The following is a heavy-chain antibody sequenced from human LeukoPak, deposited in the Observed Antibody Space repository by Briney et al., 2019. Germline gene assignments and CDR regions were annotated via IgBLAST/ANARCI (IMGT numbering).Heavy chain of an antibody. CDR1: GFTFNNFY. V-gene: IGHV3-74*01. CDR3: VRVTEN. J-gene: IGHJ1*01. CDR2: INGDGNET. Sequence: GGSLRLSCEASGFTFNNFYMHWARQAPGEGLVWVARINGDGNETNYADSVKGRFTISRDNAKKKLYLQMNSLRAEDTAVYYCVRVTENWGQGTLVTVSS.